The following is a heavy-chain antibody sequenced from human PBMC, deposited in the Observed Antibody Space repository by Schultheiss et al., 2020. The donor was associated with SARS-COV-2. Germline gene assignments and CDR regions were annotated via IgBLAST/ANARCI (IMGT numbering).Heavy chain of an antibody. Sequence: ASVKVSCKASGYTFTSYGISWVRQAPGQGLEWMGWINPNSGGTNYAQKFQGRVTMTRDTSISTAYMELSRLRSDDTAVYYCAREPMTTVTTYYYYGMDVWGQGTTVTVSS. CDR2: INPNSGGT. D-gene: IGHD4-17*01. CDR3: AREPMTTVTTYYYYGMDV. CDR1: GYTFTSYG. V-gene: IGHV1-2*02. J-gene: IGHJ6*02.